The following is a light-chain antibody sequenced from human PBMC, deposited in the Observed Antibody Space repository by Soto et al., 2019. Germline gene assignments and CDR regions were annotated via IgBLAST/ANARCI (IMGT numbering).Light chain of an antibody. CDR3: LQDYNYPYT. CDR1: QDIRTD. J-gene: IGKJ5*01. Sequence: IQMTQSPSSLSASVGDRVTITCRASQDIRTDVAWYQQKPGKAPKLLIYAASSLQSGVSSRFSGSGSGTDFTLTISSLQPEDFATYFCLQDYNYPYTFGQGTRLEI. CDR2: AAS. V-gene: IGKV1-6*01.